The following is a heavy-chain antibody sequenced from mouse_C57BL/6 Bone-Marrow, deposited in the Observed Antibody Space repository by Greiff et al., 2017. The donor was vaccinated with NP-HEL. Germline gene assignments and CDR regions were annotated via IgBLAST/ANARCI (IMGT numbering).Heavy chain of an antibody. CDR1: GYTFTSYG. V-gene: IGHV1-81*01. J-gene: IGHJ4*01. D-gene: IGHD1-1*02. CDR2: IYPRSGNT. Sequence: VKLQESGAELARPGASVKLSCKASGYTFTSYGISWVKQRTGQGLEWIGEIYPRSGNTYYNEKFKGKATLTADKSSSTAYMELRSLTSEDSAVYFCARKLFYAMDDWGQGTSVTVSS. CDR3: ARKLFYAMDD.